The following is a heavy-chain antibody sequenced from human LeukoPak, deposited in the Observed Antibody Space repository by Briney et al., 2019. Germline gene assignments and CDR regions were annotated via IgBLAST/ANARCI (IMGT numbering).Heavy chain of an antibody. Sequence: GGSLRPSCAASGFTFSSYGMHWVRQAPGKGLEWVAVISYDGSNKYYADSVKGRFTISRDNSKNTLYLQMNSLRAEDTAVYYCARAAGMTSLDYWGQGTLVTVSS. CDR3: ARAAGMTSLDY. CDR1: GFTFSSYG. J-gene: IGHJ4*02. V-gene: IGHV3-30*19. D-gene: IGHD6-13*01. CDR2: ISYDGSNK.